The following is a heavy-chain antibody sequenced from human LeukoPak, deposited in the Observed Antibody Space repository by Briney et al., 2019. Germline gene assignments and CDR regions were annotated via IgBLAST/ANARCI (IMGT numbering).Heavy chain of an antibody. CDR1: GFTFSSYA. J-gene: IGHJ3*02. Sequence: QPGGSLRLSCAASGFTFSSYAMHWVRQAPGKGLEWVAVISYDGSNKYYADSVKGRFTISRDNSKNTLYLQMNSLRAEDTAVYYCAKKAIVVVVAATFDAFDIWGQGTMVTVSS. D-gene: IGHD2-15*01. CDR3: AKKAIVVVVAATFDAFDI. CDR2: ISYDGSNK. V-gene: IGHV3-30-3*02.